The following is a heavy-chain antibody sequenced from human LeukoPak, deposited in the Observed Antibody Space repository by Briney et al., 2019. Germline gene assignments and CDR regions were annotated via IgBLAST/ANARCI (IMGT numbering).Heavy chain of an antibody. J-gene: IGHJ5*02. CDR3: ARGRIARNWFDP. D-gene: IGHD2-15*01. Sequence: ASVKVSCKASGYTFTSYDINWVRQATGQGLEWMGWMNPNSGNTGYAQKFQGRVTMTRNTSISTAYMGLSSLRSEDTAVYYCARGRIARNWFDPWGQGTLVTVSS. CDR1: GYTFTSYD. V-gene: IGHV1-8*01. CDR2: MNPNSGNT.